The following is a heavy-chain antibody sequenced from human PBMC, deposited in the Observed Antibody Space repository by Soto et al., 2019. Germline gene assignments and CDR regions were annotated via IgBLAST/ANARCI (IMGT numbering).Heavy chain of an antibody. V-gene: IGHV1-3*04. CDR3: ARDQNPIVPFLEWTNWFDP. CDR2: INTDNGNT. J-gene: IGHJ5*02. CDR1: GYTFNRFV. Sequence: QAQLVQSGAEVKKPGASVRVFCKASGYTFNRFVIHWVRQAPGQRPEWMGWINTDNGNTRYSQRFQDRLTITRDTSATTTYMELSSLRSIDTAIYFCARDQNPIVPFLEWTNWFDPWGQGTLVTVSS. D-gene: IGHD3-3*02.